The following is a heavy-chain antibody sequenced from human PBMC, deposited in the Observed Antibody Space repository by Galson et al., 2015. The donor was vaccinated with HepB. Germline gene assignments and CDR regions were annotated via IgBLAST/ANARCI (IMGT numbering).Heavy chain of an antibody. Sequence: SLRLSCAASGFTFSNAWMSWVRQAPGKGLEWVGRIKSKTDGGTTDYAAPVKGRFTISRDDSKNTLYLQMNSLKTEDTAVYYCTTDQIWFGESYYFDYWGQGTLVTVSS. CDR1: GFTFSNAW. CDR3: TTDQIWFGESYYFDY. CDR2: IKSKTDGGTT. D-gene: IGHD3-10*01. J-gene: IGHJ4*02. V-gene: IGHV3-15*01.